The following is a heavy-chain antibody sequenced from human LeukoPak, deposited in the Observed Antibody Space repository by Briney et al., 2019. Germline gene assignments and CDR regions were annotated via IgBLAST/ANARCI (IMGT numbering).Heavy chain of an antibody. D-gene: IGHD6-19*01. CDR1: GFTFSSYD. CDR3: ARVAGWHWFDP. V-gene: IGHV3-23*01. CDR2: IRPSGDNT. J-gene: IGHJ5*02. Sequence: GGALRLSCAASGFTFSSYDMNWVRQAPGRGLEWVSSIRPSGDNTYYGDSVKGRFTISRDNSKNTVYLQMNNMRVDDTAVCYCARVAGWHWFDPWGQGTLVTVSS.